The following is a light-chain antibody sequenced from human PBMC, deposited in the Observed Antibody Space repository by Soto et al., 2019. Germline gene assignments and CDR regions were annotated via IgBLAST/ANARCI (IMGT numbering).Light chain of an antibody. CDR1: SSDIGAYNY. CDR3: FSFTTDWTHV. CDR2: EVS. V-gene: IGLV2-14*01. Sequence: ALTQPGSVTGSPGESITISCTGSSSDIGAYNYVSWFQQYPGKAPKLIISEVSNRPSGVSNRFSGSKSGTAASLTIPGLQTEDEADYFCFSFTTDWTHVFGTGTKVTAL. J-gene: IGLJ1*01.